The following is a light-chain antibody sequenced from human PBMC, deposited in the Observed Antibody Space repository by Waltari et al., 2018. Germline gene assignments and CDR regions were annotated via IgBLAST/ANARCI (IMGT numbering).Light chain of an antibody. CDR1: SSDIGFYKL. J-gene: IGLJ1*01. CDR3: FSYAGTSSGV. Sequence: QSPLTQPASVSGSPGQSINIPCTGTSSDIGFYKLVSWYQQYPGKAPKVMIYEVTKRPSGVSNRFSGSKSGNTASLTISGLQAEDEADYYCFSYAGTSSGVFGTGTKVTVL. V-gene: IGLV2-23*02. CDR2: EVT.